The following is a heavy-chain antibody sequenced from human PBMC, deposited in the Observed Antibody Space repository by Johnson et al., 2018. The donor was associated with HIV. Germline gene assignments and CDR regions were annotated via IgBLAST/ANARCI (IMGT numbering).Heavy chain of an antibody. J-gene: IGHJ3*02. V-gene: IGHV3-20*04. CDR2: FHWNGGSA. D-gene: IGHD3-22*01. CDR3: ARVMHYYDFSGYLTRPRAFDI. CDR1: GFTFDDHD. Sequence: EVHLVESGGGVERPGESLRLSCTASGFTFDDHDMSWVRQLPGKGLEWVSGFHWNGGSAGYVGSVKGRFTIARDNAKNSLYLEMNSLRVEDTALYYCARVMHYYDFSGYLTRPRAFDIWGQGTMVTVSS.